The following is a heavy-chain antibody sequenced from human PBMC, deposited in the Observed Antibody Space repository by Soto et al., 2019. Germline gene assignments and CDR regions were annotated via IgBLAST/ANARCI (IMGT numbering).Heavy chain of an antibody. Sequence: PGGSLRLSCAASGFTFSSYSMNWVRQAPGKGLEWVSSISSSSSYIYYADSVKGRFTISRDNAKNSLYLQMNSLRAEDTAVYYCSRKPGYCSGGSCYSDAFDIWGQGTMVTVSS. CDR3: SRKPGYCSGGSCYSDAFDI. CDR1: GFTFSSYS. J-gene: IGHJ3*02. D-gene: IGHD2-15*01. V-gene: IGHV3-21*01. CDR2: ISSSSSYI.